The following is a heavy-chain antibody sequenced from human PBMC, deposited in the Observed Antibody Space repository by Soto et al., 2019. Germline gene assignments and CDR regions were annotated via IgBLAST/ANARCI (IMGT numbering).Heavy chain of an antibody. J-gene: IGHJ5*01. CDR1: GGSISSSRSH. D-gene: IGHD3-16*01. CDR2: IDYSGTT. CDR3: ATRTNTDGGWFDS. Sequence: PSETLSLTCTVSGGSISSSRSHWGWIRQPPGKGLEWIGSIDYSGTTFYNASLNSRVTISADTSKNHFSLKLSSVTAADTAIYYSATRTNTDGGWFDSWGQGALVTVS. V-gene: IGHV4-39*02.